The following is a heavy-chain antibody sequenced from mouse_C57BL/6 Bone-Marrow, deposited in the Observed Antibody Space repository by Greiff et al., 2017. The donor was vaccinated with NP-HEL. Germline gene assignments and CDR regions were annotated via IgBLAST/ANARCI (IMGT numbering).Heavy chain of an antibody. CDR2: IHPNSGST. D-gene: IGHD1-1*01. Sequence: VQLQQPGAELVKPGASVKLSCKASGYTFTSYWMHWVKQRPGQGLEWIGMIHPNSGSTNYNEKFKSKATLTVDKSSSTAYMQLSSLTSEDSAVYYCARWGLYYYGSRYYAMDYWGQGTSVTVSS. J-gene: IGHJ4*01. V-gene: IGHV1-64*01. CDR1: GYTFTSYW. CDR3: ARWGLYYYGSRYYAMDY.